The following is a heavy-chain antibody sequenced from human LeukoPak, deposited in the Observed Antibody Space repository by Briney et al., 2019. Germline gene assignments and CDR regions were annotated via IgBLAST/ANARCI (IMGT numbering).Heavy chain of an antibody. D-gene: IGHD2-15*01. V-gene: IGHV4-39*01. CDR1: GDSISSSTYH. Sequence: SETLSLTCTVSGDSISSSTYHWGWIRQPPGKGLEWIATMSYSGSTYYNPSLKGRVTMSVDTSKNQFPLKVNSVTAADTAVYYCARWGCSGGGCYYYFYYGMDVWGQGTTVTVSS. CDR3: ARWGCSGGGCYYYFYYGMDV. J-gene: IGHJ6*02. CDR2: MSYSGST.